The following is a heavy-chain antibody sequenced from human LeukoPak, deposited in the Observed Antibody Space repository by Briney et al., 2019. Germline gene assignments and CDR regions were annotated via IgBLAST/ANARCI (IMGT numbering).Heavy chain of an antibody. J-gene: IGHJ4*02. CDR1: GYSFSNYW. D-gene: IGHD1-26*01. Sequence: GESLKISCKGSGYSFSNYWIGWVRQMPGKGLEWMGIIYPGEYDIRYSPSFQGQVTISADKSISTAYLQWSSLKASDSAMYYCAGTAQDKWEQAIHFWGQGTLVTVSS. V-gene: IGHV5-51*01. CDR2: IYPGEYDI. CDR3: AGTAQDKWEQAIHF.